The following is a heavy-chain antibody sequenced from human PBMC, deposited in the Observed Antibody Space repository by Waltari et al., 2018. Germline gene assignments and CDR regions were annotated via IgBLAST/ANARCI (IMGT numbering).Heavy chain of an antibody. Sequence: QLQLQESGPGLVKPSETLSLTCSVSGGSITTNRHYWGWIRQPPGQGLEWIGTIPYNGATYTSPSLESRLTMSRDTSKNQLSLTLGSVTATDTSVYFCATYIGASIGTAAFDVWGQGTMVTVSS. CDR3: ATYIGASIGTAAFDV. V-gene: IGHV4-39*01. J-gene: IGHJ3*01. CDR1: GGSITTNRHY. CDR2: IPYNGAT. D-gene: IGHD5-12*01.